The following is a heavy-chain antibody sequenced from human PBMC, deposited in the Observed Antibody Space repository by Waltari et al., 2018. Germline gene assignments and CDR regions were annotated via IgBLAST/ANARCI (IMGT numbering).Heavy chain of an antibody. V-gene: IGHV4-34*01. Sequence: QVQLQQWGAGLLKPSETLSLTCAVYGVSFSGYYWSWIRQPPGKGLEWIGEINHSGSTNYNPSLKSRVTISVDTSKNQFSLKLSSVTAADTAVYYCARGRVRTGVYYYYGMDVWGQGTTVTVSS. CDR2: INHSGST. CDR1: GVSFSGYY. D-gene: IGHD7-27*01. J-gene: IGHJ6*02. CDR3: ARGRVRTGVYYYYGMDV.